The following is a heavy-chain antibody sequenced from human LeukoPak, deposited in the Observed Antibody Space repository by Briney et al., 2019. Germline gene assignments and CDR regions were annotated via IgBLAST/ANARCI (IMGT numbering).Heavy chain of an antibody. J-gene: IGHJ4*02. CDR3: ARAHPYYDSSGFHPGSFDY. V-gene: IGHV1-2*02. Sequence: ASVKVSCKTSGYPFIGYYVHWVRQAPGQGLEWMGWINPNSGDIYYAQKFQGRVTMTSDTSIITAYMELSRLISDDTAVYYCARAHPYYDSSGFHPGSFDYWGQGTLVTVSS. CDR2: INPNSGDI. CDR1: GYPFIGYY. D-gene: IGHD3-22*01.